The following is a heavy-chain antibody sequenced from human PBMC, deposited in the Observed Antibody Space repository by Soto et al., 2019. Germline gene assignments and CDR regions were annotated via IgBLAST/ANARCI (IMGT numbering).Heavy chain of an antibody. CDR2: IYYSGST. D-gene: IGHD3-9*01. V-gene: IGHV4-31*03. CDR1: GGSISSGGYY. CDR3: ARDRLANWFDP. Sequence: TSETLSLTCTVSGGSISSGGYYWSWIRQHPGKGLEWIGYIYYSGSTYYNPSLKSRVTISVDTSKNQFSLKLSSVTAADTAVYYCARDRLANWFDPWGQGTLVTVSS. J-gene: IGHJ5*02.